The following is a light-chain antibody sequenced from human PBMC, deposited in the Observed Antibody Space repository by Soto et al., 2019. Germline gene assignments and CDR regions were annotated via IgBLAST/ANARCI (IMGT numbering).Light chain of an antibody. CDR1: QSVLFSSDNQNY. Sequence: DIVMTQYPDSLAVSLGERATIICKSSQSVLFSSDNQNYLAWYQQKPGQPPKLLIYWASTLESGVPDRFTGSGSGTDFTLTSTTLQAEDVAIYYCQQYYSTPLSFGGGTKVEIK. CDR2: WAS. V-gene: IGKV4-1*01. CDR3: QQYYSTPLS. J-gene: IGKJ4*01.